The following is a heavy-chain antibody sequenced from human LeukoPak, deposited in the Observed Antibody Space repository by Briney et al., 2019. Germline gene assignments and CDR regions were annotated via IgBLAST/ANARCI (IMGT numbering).Heavy chain of an antibody. J-gene: IGHJ6*03. CDR2: INHSGST. CDR3: ASLVGATSFSYYYMDV. Sequence: PSETLSLTCAVYGGSFSGYYWSWIRQPPGKGLEWIGEINHSGSTNYNPSLKSRVTISVDTSKNQFSLKLSSVTAADTAVYYCASLVGATSFSYYYMDVWGKGTTVTVSS. CDR1: GGSFSGYY. D-gene: IGHD1-26*01. V-gene: IGHV4-34*01.